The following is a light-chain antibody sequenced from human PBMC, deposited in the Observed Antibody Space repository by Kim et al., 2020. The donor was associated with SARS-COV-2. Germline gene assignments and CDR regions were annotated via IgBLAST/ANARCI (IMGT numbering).Light chain of an antibody. V-gene: IGLV3-19*01. Sequence: SSELTQDPAVSVALGQTARITCQGDSLRSYYASWYQQKPGQAPVLVIYGKNNRPSGITDRFSGSSSGNTASLTITGAQAEDEADYYCNSRDSSGNRVFGTGTKVTVL. J-gene: IGLJ1*01. CDR3: NSRDSSGNRV. CDR1: SLRSYY. CDR2: GKN.